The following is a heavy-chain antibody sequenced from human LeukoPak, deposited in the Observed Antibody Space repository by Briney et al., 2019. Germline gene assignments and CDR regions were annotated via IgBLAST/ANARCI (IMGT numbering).Heavy chain of an antibody. Sequence: SSETLSLTCTVSGGSISSYYWSWIRQPPGKGLEWIGCIYYSGSTNYNPSLKSRVTISVDTSKNQFSPKLSSVTAADTAVYYCARGEGVGQLLIDYWGQGTLVTVSS. CDR3: ARGEGVGQLLIDY. J-gene: IGHJ4*02. CDR1: GGSISSYY. CDR2: IYYSGST. V-gene: IGHV4-59*08. D-gene: IGHD2-2*01.